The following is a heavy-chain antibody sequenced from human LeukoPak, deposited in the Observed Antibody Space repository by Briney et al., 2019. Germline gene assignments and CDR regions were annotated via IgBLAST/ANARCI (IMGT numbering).Heavy chain of an antibody. D-gene: IGHD3-22*01. V-gene: IGHV3-23*01. Sequence: PGGSLRLSCAASGFTFSSYAMSWVRQAPGKGVEWVSAISGSGGSTYYADSVKGQFTTSRDNSKNTLYLQMNSLRAEDTAVYYCAKAPDYYDSSGYYRFGYFDYWGQGTLVTVSS. CDR2: ISGSGGST. CDR3: AKAPDYYDSSGYYRFGYFDY. CDR1: GFTFSSYA. J-gene: IGHJ4*02.